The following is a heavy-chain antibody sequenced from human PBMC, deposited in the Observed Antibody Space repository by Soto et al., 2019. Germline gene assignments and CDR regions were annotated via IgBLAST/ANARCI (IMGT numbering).Heavy chain of an antibody. V-gene: IGHV3-15*01. Sequence: GGSLRLSCAASGFTFSNAWMSWVRQAPGKGLEWVGRIKSKTDGGTTDYAAPVKGRFTISRDDSKNTLYLQMNSLKTEDTAVYYCTTAYSSGWYSPNCFRYWGQGTLVTVSS. D-gene: IGHD6-19*01. J-gene: IGHJ4*02. CDR3: TTAYSSGWYSPNCFRY. CDR2: IKSKTDGGTT. CDR1: GFTFSNAW.